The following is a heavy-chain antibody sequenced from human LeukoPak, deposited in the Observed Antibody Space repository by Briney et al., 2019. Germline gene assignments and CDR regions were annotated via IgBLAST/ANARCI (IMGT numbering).Heavy chain of an antibody. D-gene: IGHD3-22*01. CDR2: ISGSGGRT. J-gene: IGHJ4*02. V-gene: IGHV3-23*01. CDR1: GFTFSRYA. Sequence: GGSLRLSCAASGFTFSRYAMSWVRQAPGEGLEWVSAISGSGGRTYYADSVKGRFTFSRDNSKNTLYLQVNSLRAEDTAVYYCAKEATDSSGYYFDYWGQGTLVTVSS. CDR3: AKEATDSSGYYFDY.